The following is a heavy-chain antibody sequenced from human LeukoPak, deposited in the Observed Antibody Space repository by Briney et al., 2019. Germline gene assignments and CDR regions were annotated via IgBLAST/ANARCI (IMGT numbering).Heavy chain of an antibody. CDR3: AGGPGERARYYFDY. CDR1: GGSISSYY. Sequence: KPSETLSLTCTVSGGSISSYYWSWIRQPPGKGLEWIGYIYYSGSTNYNPSLKSRVTISVDTSKNQFSLKLSSVTAADTAVYYCAGGPGERARYYFDYWGQGTLVTVSS. D-gene: IGHD7-27*01. V-gene: IGHV4-59*01. J-gene: IGHJ4*02. CDR2: IYYSGST.